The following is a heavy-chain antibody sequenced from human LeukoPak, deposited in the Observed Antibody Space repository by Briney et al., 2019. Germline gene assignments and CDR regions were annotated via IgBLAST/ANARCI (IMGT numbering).Heavy chain of an antibody. D-gene: IGHD1-26*01. CDR2: IKPDGSAS. Sequence: GGSLRLSCAASEFTFSSYGMHWVRQAPGKGLQRVGNIKPDGSASYYVDSVKGRFTISRDNANNSLYLQMNTLRAEDTAVYYCARDSGSHWGQGTLVTVSS. V-gene: IGHV3-7*03. J-gene: IGHJ4*02. CDR3: ARDSGSH. CDR1: EFTFSSYG.